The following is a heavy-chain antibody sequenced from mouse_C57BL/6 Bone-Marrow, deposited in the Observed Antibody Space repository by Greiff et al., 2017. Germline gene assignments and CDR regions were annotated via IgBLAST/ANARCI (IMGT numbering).Heavy chain of an antibody. CDR3: ARGYYSNYWYFDV. CDR1: GYTFPSYG. D-gene: IGHD2-5*01. V-gene: IGHV1-58*01. CDR2: IYIGNGYT. Sequence: EVQLQQSGAELVRPGSSVKMSCKTSGYTFPSYGINWVKQRPGQGLEWSGYIYIGNGYTEYNEKFKGKATLTSDTASSTAYLQLSSLTSEYSAIYFGARGYYSNYWYFDVWGTGTTVTVSS. J-gene: IGHJ1*03.